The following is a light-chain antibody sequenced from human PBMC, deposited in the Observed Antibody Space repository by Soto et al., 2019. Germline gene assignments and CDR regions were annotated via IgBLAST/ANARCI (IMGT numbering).Light chain of an antibody. CDR1: TSNIGAGYD. V-gene: IGLV1-40*01. Sequence: QSVLTQPPSVSGAPGQRVTISCTGTTSNIGAGYDVHWYQHLPGTPPKLLIYGNSDRPSGVPDRFSGSKSGTSASLAITGLQAEDEADYYCQSYDSSLTVGVFGGGTKVNVL. CDR3: QSYDSSLTVGV. J-gene: IGLJ3*02. CDR2: GNS.